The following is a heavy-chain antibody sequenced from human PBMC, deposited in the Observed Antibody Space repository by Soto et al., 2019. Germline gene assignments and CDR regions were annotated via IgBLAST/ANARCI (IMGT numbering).Heavy chain of an antibody. J-gene: IGHJ4*02. CDR2: TIPILGTA. CDR3: ARGESSDTGADV. V-gene: IGHV1-69*01. CDR1: RGTLSSSA. Sequence: QVHLVQSGAEVRKPGSSVKVSCQASRGTLSSSAVSWVRQAPGQGLEWVGGTIPILGTAHYEQQFQGRVTLTADDSTNTAYMELSSLRSEDTAMYFCARGESSDTGADVWGQGTLVTVSS. D-gene: IGHD3-22*01.